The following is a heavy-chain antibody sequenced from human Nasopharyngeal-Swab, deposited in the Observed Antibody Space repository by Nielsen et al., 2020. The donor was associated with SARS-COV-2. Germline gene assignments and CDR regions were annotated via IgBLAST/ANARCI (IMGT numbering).Heavy chain of an antibody. Sequence: SETLSLTCTVSGGSISSGSYYWSWIRQPAGKELEWIGYIYYSGSTNYNPSLKSRVTISVDTSKNQFSLKLSSVTAADTAVYYCARDPSSYYDSSGYYPWGQGTLVTVSS. D-gene: IGHD3-22*01. V-gene: IGHV4-61*10. CDR1: GGSISSGSYY. CDR2: IYYSGST. CDR3: ARDPSSYYDSSGYYP. J-gene: IGHJ5*02.